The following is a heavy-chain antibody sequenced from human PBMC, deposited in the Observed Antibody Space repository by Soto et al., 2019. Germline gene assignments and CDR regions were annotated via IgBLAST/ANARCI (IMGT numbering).Heavy chain of an antibody. CDR2: INQDGSGK. J-gene: IGHJ4*02. Sequence: GGSLRLSCAASGLTLSNYWMNWVRQAPGKGLEWVANINQDGSGKYYVDSVKGRFTISRDNAKNSLYLQMDSLRAEDTALYYCSRAFTTVASFWGQGTLVTVSS. D-gene: IGHD2-2*01. CDR3: SRAFTTVASF. V-gene: IGHV3-7*01. CDR1: GLTLSNYW.